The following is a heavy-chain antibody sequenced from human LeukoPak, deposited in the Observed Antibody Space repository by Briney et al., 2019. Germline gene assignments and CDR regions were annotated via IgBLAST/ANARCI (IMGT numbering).Heavy chain of an antibody. D-gene: IGHD3-3*01. CDR2: IYTSGST. Sequence: SETLSLTCTVSGGSISSGSYYWSWIRQPAGKGLEWIGRIYTSGSTNYNPSLKSRVTISVDTSKNQFSLKLSSATAADTAVYYCARRGGGPLDFWSGYFDYWGQGTLVTVSS. J-gene: IGHJ4*02. CDR1: GGSISSGSYY. CDR3: ARRGGGPLDFWSGYFDY. V-gene: IGHV4-61*02.